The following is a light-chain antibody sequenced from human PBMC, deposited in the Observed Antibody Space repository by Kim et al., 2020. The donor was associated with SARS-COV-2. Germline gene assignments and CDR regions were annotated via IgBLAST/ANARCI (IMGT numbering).Light chain of an antibody. J-gene: IGLJ3*02. CDR1: SSDVGGYKY. CDR3: CSFTTISTWV. V-gene: IGLV2-14*03. Sequence: GQSITISCTGTSSDVGGYKYVSWYQQYPGKAPKLIIYDVSKRPSGVSIRFSGSKSGNTASLTISGLQVEDEADYYCCSFTTISTWVLGGGTQLTVL. CDR2: DVS.